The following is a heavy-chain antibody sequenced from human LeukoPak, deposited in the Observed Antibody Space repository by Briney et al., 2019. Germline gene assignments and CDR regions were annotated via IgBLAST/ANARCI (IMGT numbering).Heavy chain of an antibody. CDR2: MYYSGHT. CDR1: GGSMGTYY. V-gene: IGHV4-59*01. J-gene: IGHJ4*02. Sequence: PSETLSLTCSVSGGSMGTYYWNWIRQSPGKGLEWIGYMYYSGHTYYNPSLKSRVTISLDTSKNQFSLRLTSVTAADTAVYYCASGHCTDDVCFFDYWGLGTLVTVSS. D-gene: IGHD2-8*01. CDR3: ASGHCTDDVCFFDY.